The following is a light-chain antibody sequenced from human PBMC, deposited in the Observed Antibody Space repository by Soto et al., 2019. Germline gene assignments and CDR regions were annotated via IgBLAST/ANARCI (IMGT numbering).Light chain of an antibody. CDR2: EVT. Sequence: QSALTHPASVSGSPGQSITISCTGTTSDVGTYNLVSWYQHHPGKAPQLIIFEVTKRPSGVSDRFSGSKSGNTASLTISGLLGEDEADYYCCSFAGRSPPTSVFGTGTKVTVL. V-gene: IGLV2-23*02. J-gene: IGLJ1*01. CDR1: TSDVGTYNL. CDR3: CSFAGRSPPTSV.